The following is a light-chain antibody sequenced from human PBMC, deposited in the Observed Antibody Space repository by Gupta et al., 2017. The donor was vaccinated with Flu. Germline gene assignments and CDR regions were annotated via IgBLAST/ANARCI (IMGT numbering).Light chain of an antibody. J-gene: IGLJ2*01. CDR1: ALPKQF. CDR3: QSDASSGTYVV. V-gene: IGLV3-25*03. Sequence: AKITCSGDALPKQFAYWYQQKPGQAPLLLIYKDTERPSKIPARFSGSSSGTRDTLTISAVQAEDEADYYCQSDASSGTYVVFGGGTKLTVL. CDR2: KDT.